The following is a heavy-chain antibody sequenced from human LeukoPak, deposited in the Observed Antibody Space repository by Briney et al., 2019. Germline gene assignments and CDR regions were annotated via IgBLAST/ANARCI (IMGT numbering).Heavy chain of an antibody. Sequence: PGGSLRLSCAASGFTFSSYAMHWVRQAPGKGLEWVAFIRYDGRNKYYADSVKGRFTISRDNSKNTLYLQMNSLRAEDTSVYYCVKDLGDSGPTPDSDYWGQGTLVTVSS. V-gene: IGHV3-30*02. D-gene: IGHD1-26*01. CDR3: VKDLGDSGPTPDSDY. CDR2: IRYDGRNK. J-gene: IGHJ4*02. CDR1: GFTFSSYA.